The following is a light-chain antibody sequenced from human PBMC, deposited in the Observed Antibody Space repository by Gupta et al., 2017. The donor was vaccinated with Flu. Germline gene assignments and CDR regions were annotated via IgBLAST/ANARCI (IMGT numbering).Light chain of an antibody. J-gene: IGKJ3*01. V-gene: IGKV1-39*01. CDR2: SAS. CDR3: LQGVTTPLT. CDR1: QTISNY. Sequence: SFWSADLGYRIIITCRANQTISNYLSWYQQKPGKAPRLLIYSASHLESGVPSRFRGDGSGTEFTLTIDSLQPDDFATYFCLQGVTTPLTFGPGTNVHIK.